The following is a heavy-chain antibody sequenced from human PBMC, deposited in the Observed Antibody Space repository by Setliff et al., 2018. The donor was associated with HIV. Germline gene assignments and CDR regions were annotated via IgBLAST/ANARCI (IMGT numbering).Heavy chain of an antibody. CDR2: IHYSGIT. CDR3: ARHICGTTACYAVDV. D-gene: IGHD2-2*01. J-gene: IGHJ3*01. Sequence: ASETLSLTCTVSRDSINGHWWSWIRQPPGKGLEWTGSIHYSGITHYNPSLKSRLTISVDTSKNQVSLTLSSVTPADTAVYYCARHICGTTACYAVDVWGPGTMVTVSS. CDR1: RDSINGHW. V-gene: IGHV4-59*11.